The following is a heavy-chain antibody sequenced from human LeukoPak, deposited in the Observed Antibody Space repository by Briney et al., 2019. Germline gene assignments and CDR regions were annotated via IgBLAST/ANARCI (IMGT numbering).Heavy chain of an antibody. CDR3: ARDIGYCTSANCYGRFNWFDL. V-gene: IGHV4-4*07. CDR1: GGSISGYY. D-gene: IGHD2-2*01. CDR2: VYASGST. J-gene: IGHJ5*02. Sequence: TSETLSLTCTVSGGSISGYYWSWIRHPAGKGLEWIGRVYASGSTHYNPSVKSRVTMSVDASRNQFSLKLSSVTAADTAVYFCARDIGYCTSANCYGRFNWFDLWGQGTLVTVSS.